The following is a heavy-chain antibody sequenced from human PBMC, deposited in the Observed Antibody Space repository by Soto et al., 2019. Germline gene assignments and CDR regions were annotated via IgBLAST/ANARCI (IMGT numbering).Heavy chain of an antibody. CDR1: GFTFSSYG. D-gene: IGHD3-3*01. CDR3: ARDRFGACNEGYFDY. Sequence: QVQLVESGGGVVQPGRSLRLSCAASGFTFSSYGMHWVRQAPGKGLAWVAVIWYDGSNKYYADSVKGRFTISRDNSKNTLYLQMNSLRAEDTAVYYWARDRFGACNEGYFDYWGQGTLVTVSS. J-gene: IGHJ4*02. V-gene: IGHV3-33*01. CDR2: IWYDGSNK.